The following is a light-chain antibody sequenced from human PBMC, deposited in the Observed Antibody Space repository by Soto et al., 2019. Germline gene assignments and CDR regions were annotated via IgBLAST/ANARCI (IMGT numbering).Light chain of an antibody. CDR3: QQHNKWPLT. J-gene: IGKJ4*01. V-gene: IGKV3-15*01. CDR1: QSVGSS. CDR2: GAS. Sequence: VMTQSPATLSVSPGERATLSCRASQSVGSSLVWYQQTPGQAPRVLIYGASTRATGIPARFSGSGSETEFTLTISILQSEDFAFYYCQQHNKWPLTFGGGTKVEIK.